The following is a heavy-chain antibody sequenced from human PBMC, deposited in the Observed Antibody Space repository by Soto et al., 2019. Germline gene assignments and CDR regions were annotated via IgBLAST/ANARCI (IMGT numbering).Heavy chain of an antibody. V-gene: IGHV7-4-1*01. CDR2: INTNTGNP. CDR1: GYTFTSYA. Sequence: ASVKVSCKASGYTFTSYAMNWVRQAPGQGLEWMGWINTNTGNPTYAQGFTGRFVFSLDTSVSTAYLQICSLKAEDTAVYYCARDITIFGVDQTYYYYMDVWGKGTTVTVSS. J-gene: IGHJ6*03. D-gene: IGHD3-3*01. CDR3: ARDITIFGVDQTYYYYMDV.